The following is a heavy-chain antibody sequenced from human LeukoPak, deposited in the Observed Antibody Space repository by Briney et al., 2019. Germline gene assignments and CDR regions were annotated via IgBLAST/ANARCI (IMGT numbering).Heavy chain of an antibody. D-gene: IGHD3-10*01. J-gene: IGHJ5*02. Sequence: ASVKVSCKASGGTFSSYAISWVRQAPGQGLEWMGWMNPNSGNTGYAQKFQGRVTMTRNTSISTAYMELSSLRSEDTAVYYCARASSGENWFDPWGQGTLVTVSS. CDR2: MNPNSGNT. CDR1: GGTFSSYA. V-gene: IGHV1-8*02. CDR3: ARASSGENWFDP.